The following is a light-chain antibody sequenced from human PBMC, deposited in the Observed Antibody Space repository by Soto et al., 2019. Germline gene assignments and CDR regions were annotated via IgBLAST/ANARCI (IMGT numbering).Light chain of an antibody. CDR3: QKYHTWPIT. Sequence: VMTQSPATLSVAPGDSVTFSCRASQGVSRKLAWYQHKTGQAPRILISGESTGATGIPARLSGSGSGTEFNLTISRLQSEDCAIYYCQKYHTWPITFGGGTKVDIK. V-gene: IGKV3-15*01. CDR2: GES. CDR1: QGVSRK. J-gene: IGKJ4*01.